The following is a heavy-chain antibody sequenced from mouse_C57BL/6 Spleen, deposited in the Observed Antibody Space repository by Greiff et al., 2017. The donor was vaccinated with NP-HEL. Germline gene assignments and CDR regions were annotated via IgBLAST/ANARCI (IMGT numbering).Heavy chain of an antibody. V-gene: IGHV1-69*01. J-gene: IGHJ4*01. Sequence: QVQLQQPGAELVMPGASVKLSCKASGYTFTSYWMHWVKQRPGQGLEWIGEIDPSDSYTNYNQKFEGKSTLTVDKSSSTAYMQLSSLTSEDSAVYDCARSQDSSDAMDDWGQGTSVTVSS. CDR3: ARSQDSSDAMDD. CDR2: IDPSDSYT. CDR1: GYTFTSYW. D-gene: IGHD3-2*02.